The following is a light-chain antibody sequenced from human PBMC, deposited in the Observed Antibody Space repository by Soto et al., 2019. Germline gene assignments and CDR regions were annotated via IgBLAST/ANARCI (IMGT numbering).Light chain of an antibody. J-gene: IGKJ1*01. Sequence: DIQMTQSPSTLSASVGDRVTITCRASQSISSWLAWYQQKPGKAPNLLIYKAFSLESGVPSRFSGSGSGTDFTLTISRLEPEDFAVYYCQQYGSSPWTFGQGTKVDIK. CDR3: QQYGSSPWT. CDR2: KAF. CDR1: QSISSW. V-gene: IGKV1-5*03.